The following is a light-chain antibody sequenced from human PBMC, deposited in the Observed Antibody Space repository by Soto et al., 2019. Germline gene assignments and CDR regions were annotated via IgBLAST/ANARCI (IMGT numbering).Light chain of an antibody. J-gene: IGKJ2*01. V-gene: IGKV1-33*01. CDR1: QDISNY. Sequence: DIQMTQSPSSLSASVGDRVTITCQASQDISNYLNWYQQKPGKAPKLLIYDASNLETRVPSRFSGSRSGTDFTFTISSLQPEDIATYYCQQYDNLPMYTFGQGTELEIK. CDR3: QQYDNLPMYT. CDR2: DAS.